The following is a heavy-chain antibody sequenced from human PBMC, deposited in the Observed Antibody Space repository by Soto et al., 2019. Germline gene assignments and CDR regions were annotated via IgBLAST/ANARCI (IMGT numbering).Heavy chain of an antibody. CDR1: GDSVSSNSAA. CDR3: ARKNSGSPKNAFNI. V-gene: IGHV6-1*01. J-gene: IGHJ3*02. Sequence: SQTLSLTCAISGDSVSSNSAAWNWIRQSLSRGLEWLGRTYYRSKWYNDYAVSVKSRITINPDTSKNQFSLQLNSVTPEDTAVYYWARKNSGSPKNAFNIWGQGKMFTVSS. CDR2: TYYRSKWYN. D-gene: IGHD6-13*01.